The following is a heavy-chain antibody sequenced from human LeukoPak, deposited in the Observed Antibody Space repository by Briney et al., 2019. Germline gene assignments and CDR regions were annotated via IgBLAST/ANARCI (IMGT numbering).Heavy chain of an antibody. V-gene: IGHV4-59*08. Sequence: SETLSLTCTVSGGSISSYYWSWLRQPPGKGLEWIGYIYYSGSTNYNPSLKSRVTKSVDTSKNQFSLKLSSVTAADTAVYYCASRNILTGYYNHFDYWGQGTLVTVSS. CDR2: IYYSGST. J-gene: IGHJ4*02. CDR3: ASRNILTGYYNHFDY. CDR1: GGSISSYY. D-gene: IGHD3-9*01.